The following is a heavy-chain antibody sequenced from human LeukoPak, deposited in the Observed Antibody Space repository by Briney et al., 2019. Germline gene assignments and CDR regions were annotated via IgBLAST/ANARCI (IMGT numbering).Heavy chain of an antibody. J-gene: IGHJ4*02. Sequence: SETLSLTCTVSGYSISSGYYWGWIRQPPGKGLEWIGSIYHSGSTNYNPSLKSRVTISVDKSKNQFSLKLSSVTAADTAVYYCARDPRIAAAGTGGYFDYWGQGTLVTVSS. D-gene: IGHD6-13*01. CDR2: IYHSGST. CDR3: ARDPRIAAAGTGGYFDY. CDR1: GYSISSGYY. V-gene: IGHV4-38-2*02.